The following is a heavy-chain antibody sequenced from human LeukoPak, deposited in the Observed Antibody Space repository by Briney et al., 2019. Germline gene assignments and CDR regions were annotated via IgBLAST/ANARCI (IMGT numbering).Heavy chain of an antibody. V-gene: IGHV3-7*01. D-gene: IGHD3-22*01. Sequence: PGGSLRLSCAASGFTFSSYEMNWVRQAPGKGLEWVANIKQDGSEKYYVDSVKGRFTISRDNAKDSLYLQMNSLRAEDTAVYYCARDEAYYDSSGLVFDYWGQGTLVTVSS. CDR2: IKQDGSEK. CDR3: ARDEAYYDSSGLVFDY. CDR1: GFTFSSYE. J-gene: IGHJ4*02.